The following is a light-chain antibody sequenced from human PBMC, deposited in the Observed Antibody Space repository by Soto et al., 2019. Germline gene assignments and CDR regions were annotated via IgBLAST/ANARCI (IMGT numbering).Light chain of an antibody. J-gene: IGKJ5*01. V-gene: IGKV3-20*01. CDR3: QQYGSSPIT. CDR1: QSVSSTY. Sequence: EIVLTQSPGTLSLSPGERSTLSCRASQSVSSTYLAWYQQKPGQAPRLLIYDASSRATGIPARFSGSGSETDFSLTINRLEPEDFAVYFCQQYGSSPITFGQGTRLEIK. CDR2: DAS.